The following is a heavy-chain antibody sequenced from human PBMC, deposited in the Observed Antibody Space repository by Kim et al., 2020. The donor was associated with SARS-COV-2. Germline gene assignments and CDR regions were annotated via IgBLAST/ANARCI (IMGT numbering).Heavy chain of an antibody. CDR2: ISSSSSTI. J-gene: IGHJ5*02. Sequence: GGSLRLSCAASGFTFSSYSMNWVRHAPGKGLEWVSYISSSSSTIYYADSVKGRFTISRDNAKNSLYLQMNSLRDEDTAVYYCARGTTVVTENWFDPWGQGSLVTVSS. CDR1: GFTFSSYS. D-gene: IGHD4-17*01. CDR3: ARGTTVVTENWFDP. V-gene: IGHV3-48*02.